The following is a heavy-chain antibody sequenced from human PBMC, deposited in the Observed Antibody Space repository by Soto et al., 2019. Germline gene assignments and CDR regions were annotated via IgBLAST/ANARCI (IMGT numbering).Heavy chain of an antibody. CDR2: INTNGGSK. Sequence: QVQLVESGAEVKKPGASVTVSCKASGYTFTSYYMPWVRQAPGQGLEWMGIINTNGGSKSYAQKSQGRATLTRDTSPSTVYMAVSSLRSEDTAVYYCACLTHKGHGMDVWGQGTTVTVSS. CDR1: GYTFTSYY. V-gene: IGHV1-46*01. J-gene: IGHJ6*02. CDR3: ACLTHKGHGMDV.